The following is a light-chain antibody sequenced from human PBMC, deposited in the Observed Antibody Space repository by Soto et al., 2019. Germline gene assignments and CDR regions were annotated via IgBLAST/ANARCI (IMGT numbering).Light chain of an antibody. CDR3: SSYTSSNTVV. CDR2: EVI. Sequence: QSVLTQPASVSGSPGQSITISCTGTSSDVGGYNYVSWYQQHPGKAPKLMIYEVINRPSGVSNRFSGSKSDNTASLTISGLQAEDEADYYCSSYTSSNTVVFGGGTQLTVL. J-gene: IGLJ2*01. V-gene: IGLV2-14*01. CDR1: SSDVGGYNY.